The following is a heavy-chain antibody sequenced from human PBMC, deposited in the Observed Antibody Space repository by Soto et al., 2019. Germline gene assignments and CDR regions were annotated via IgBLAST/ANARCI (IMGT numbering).Heavy chain of an antibody. Sequence: EVPLVDSGGGLVQPGRSLRLSCVASGFTFDDFAMHWVRRVPGQGLEWVSSVTWDGKIEGYAYAVKGRFFISRDNAKNSVDLQMNSLRGEDTASYHCAKGGPDAFCGVGRCFLESWGQGTQVTVSS. J-gene: IGHJ4*02. CDR2: VTWDGKIE. CDR1: GFTFDDFA. CDR3: AKGGPDAFCGVGRCFLES. V-gene: IGHV3-9*01. D-gene: IGHD2-15*01.